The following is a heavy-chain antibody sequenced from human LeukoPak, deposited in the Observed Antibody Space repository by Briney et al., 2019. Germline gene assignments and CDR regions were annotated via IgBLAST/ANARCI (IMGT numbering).Heavy chain of an antibody. Sequence: GGSLRLSCAASGFTVSSNYMSWVRQAPGKELEWVSVIYSGGSTYYADSVKGRFTISRDNSKNTLYLQMNSLRAEDTAVYYCARGVRGHLVSSWYGLNYYGMDVWGQGTTVTVSS. D-gene: IGHD6-13*01. CDR2: IYSGGST. J-gene: IGHJ6*02. CDR1: GFTVSSNY. CDR3: ARGVRGHLVSSWYGLNYYGMDV. V-gene: IGHV3-66*01.